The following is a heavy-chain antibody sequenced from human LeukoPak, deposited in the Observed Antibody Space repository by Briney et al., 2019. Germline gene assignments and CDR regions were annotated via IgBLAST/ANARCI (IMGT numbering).Heavy chain of an antibody. CDR2: ISSSSSYI. CDR1: GFTFSTYS. J-gene: IGHJ4*02. D-gene: IGHD5-18*01. Sequence: GGSLRLSCAASGFTFSTYSMNWVRQAPGKGLEWVSSISSSSSYIYYADSVKGRFTISRDNAKNSLYLQMNSLRAEDTAVYYCAGENRGYSSGYGRGLDYWGQGTLVTVSS. CDR3: AGENRGYSSGYGRGLDY. V-gene: IGHV3-21*01.